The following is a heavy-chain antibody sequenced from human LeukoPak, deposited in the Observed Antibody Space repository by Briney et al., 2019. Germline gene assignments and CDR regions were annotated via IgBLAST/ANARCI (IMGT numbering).Heavy chain of an antibody. D-gene: IGHD6-19*01. CDR3: ARDRVAVAGTGEAGY. V-gene: IGHV3-30-3*01. J-gene: IGHJ4*02. CDR1: GFTFSSYA. CDR2: ISYDGSNK. Sequence: RRSLRLSCAASGFTFSSYAMHWVRQAPGKGLEWVAVISYDGSNKYYADSVKGRFTISRDNSKNTLYLQMNSLRAEDTAVYYCARDRVAVAGTGEAGYWGQGTLVTVSS.